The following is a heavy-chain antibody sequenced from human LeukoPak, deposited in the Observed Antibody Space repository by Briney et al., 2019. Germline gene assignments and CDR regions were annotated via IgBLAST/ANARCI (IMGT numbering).Heavy chain of an antibody. Sequence: PSETLSLTCAVYGGSFSGYYWSWIRQPPGKGLEWIGEINHSGSTNYNPSLKSRVTISVDTSKNQFSLKLSSVTAADTAVYYCARYCSSTSCSPGNWSDPWGQGTLVTVSS. D-gene: IGHD2-2*01. J-gene: IGHJ5*02. CDR3: ARYCSSTSCSPGNWSDP. CDR1: GGSFSGYY. CDR2: INHSGST. V-gene: IGHV4-34*01.